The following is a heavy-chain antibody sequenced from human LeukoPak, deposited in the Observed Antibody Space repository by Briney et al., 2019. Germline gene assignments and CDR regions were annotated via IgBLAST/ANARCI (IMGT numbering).Heavy chain of an antibody. V-gene: IGHV3-23*01. CDR2: ISDSGANT. CDR3: AKDVPRGELPLFDC. D-gene: IGHD3-16*01. Sequence: GGSLRLSCAASGFTFSGCGMAWVRQAPGRVLEWVSTISDSGANTHYADSVKGRFTISRDNSKDTLFLQTNSLRAEDTALYYCAKDVPRGELPLFDCWGQGTLVTVSS. CDR1: GFTFSGCG. J-gene: IGHJ4*02.